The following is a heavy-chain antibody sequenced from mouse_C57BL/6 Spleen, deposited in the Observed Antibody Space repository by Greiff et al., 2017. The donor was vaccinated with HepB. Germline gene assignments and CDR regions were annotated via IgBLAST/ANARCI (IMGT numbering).Heavy chain of an antibody. Sequence: EVMLVESGGGLVKPGGSLKLSCAASGFTFSSYAMSWVRQTPEKRLEWVATISDGGSYTYYPDNVKGRFTISRDNAKNNLYLQMSHLKSEDTAMYYCAREEDSNSWFAYWGQGTLVTVSA. J-gene: IGHJ3*01. CDR1: GFTFSSYA. CDR2: ISDGGSYT. D-gene: IGHD2-5*01. CDR3: AREEDSNSWFAY. V-gene: IGHV5-4*01.